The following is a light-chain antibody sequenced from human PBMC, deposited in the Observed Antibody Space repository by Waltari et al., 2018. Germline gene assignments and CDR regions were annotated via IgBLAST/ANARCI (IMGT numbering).Light chain of an antibody. CDR3: LVWHSTTDHHGV. Sequence: SYVVTQSPSVSVAPGETARITCGGDNIGSTSVHWYQQRPGQAPVLVISYDSDGPSGTRGRFAVSNTGNTATLTISWVEADDEADYYCLVWHSTTDHHGVFGGGTKLTVL. CDR2: YDS. CDR1: NIGSTS. J-gene: IGLJ2*01. V-gene: IGLV3-21*04.